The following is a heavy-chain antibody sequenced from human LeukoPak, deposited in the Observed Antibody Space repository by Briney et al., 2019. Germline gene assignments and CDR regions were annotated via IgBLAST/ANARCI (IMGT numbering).Heavy chain of an antibody. Sequence: ASVKVSCKASGYTITDYYIHWVRQAPGQGLEWMGWINPNSGGTNYAQKFQGRVTMTRDTSISTAYMELSRLRSDDTAVYYCAREPNWNYEGGPPQNWFDPWGQGTLVTVSS. D-gene: IGHD1-7*01. CDR1: GYTITDYY. CDR2: INPNSGGT. CDR3: AREPNWNYEGGPPQNWFDP. V-gene: IGHV1-2*02. J-gene: IGHJ5*02.